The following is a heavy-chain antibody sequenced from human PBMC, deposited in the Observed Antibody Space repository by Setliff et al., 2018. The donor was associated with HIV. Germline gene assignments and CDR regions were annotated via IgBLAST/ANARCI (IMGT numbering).Heavy chain of an antibody. D-gene: IGHD3-10*01. V-gene: IGHV1-18*04. CDR1: GYTFTGYY. CDR3: ARDHRPLTAVPFRGALSDS. CDR2: ISADNGDT. J-gene: IGHJ4*02. Sequence: ASVEVSCKASGYTFTGYYIHWVRQAPGQGLEWMGWISADNGDTYYAQKFQDRVTMTADTSTSTSYLEMRSLTSDDTAVYFCARDHRPLTAVPFRGALSDSWGQGTLVTVSS.